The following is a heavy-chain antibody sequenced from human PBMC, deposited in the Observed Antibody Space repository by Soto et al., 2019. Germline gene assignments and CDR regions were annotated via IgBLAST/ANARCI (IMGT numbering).Heavy chain of an antibody. Sequence: GGSLRLSCAASGFTFSSYAMSWVRQAPGKGLEWVSAISGSGGSTYYADSVKGRFTMSRDNSKNTLYLQMNSLRAEDTAVYYCAKDSAIDYDYIWGSYRLSGDNWFDPWGQGTLVTVSS. CDR3: AKDSAIDYDYIWGSYRLSGDNWFDP. J-gene: IGHJ5*02. CDR2: ISGSGGST. V-gene: IGHV3-23*01. CDR1: GFTFSSYA. D-gene: IGHD3-16*02.